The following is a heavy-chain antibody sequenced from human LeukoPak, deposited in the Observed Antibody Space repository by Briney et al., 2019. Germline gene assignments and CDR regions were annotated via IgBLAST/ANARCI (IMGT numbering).Heavy chain of an antibody. D-gene: IGHD3-10*01. CDR2: IYYSGST. CDR3: ARRMSMVRGVIITRWFDP. J-gene: IGHJ5*02. V-gene: IGHV4-30-4*01. CDR1: GGSISSGDYY. Sequence: SQTLSLTCTVSGGSISSGDYYWSWIRQPPGEGLEWIGYIYYSGSTYYNPSLKSRVTISVDTSKNQFSLQLSSVTAADTAVYYCARRMSMVRGVIITRWFDPWGQGTLVTVSS.